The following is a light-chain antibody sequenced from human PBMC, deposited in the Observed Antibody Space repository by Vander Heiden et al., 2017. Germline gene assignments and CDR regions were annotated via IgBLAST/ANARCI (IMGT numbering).Light chain of an antibody. CDR1: QSILHSSDNKDY. CDR2: WSS. V-gene: IGKV4-1*01. Sequence: DIVMTQSPASLAGSLGERATINCKSSQSILHSSDNKDYLACYQQKPGQPPKLLISWSSTRESGVPGRFSGSGCGTDFTLTISVLQAEDVAFYYWQQYYDTRTFGQGTKVEIK. CDR3: QQYYDTRT. J-gene: IGKJ1*01.